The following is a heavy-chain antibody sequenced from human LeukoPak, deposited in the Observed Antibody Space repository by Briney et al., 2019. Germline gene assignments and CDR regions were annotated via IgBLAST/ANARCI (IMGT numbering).Heavy chain of an antibody. CDR3: ARHAATSYYYDSSGPIEADY. J-gene: IGHJ4*02. V-gene: IGHV4-4*09. CDR1: GGSISSYY. D-gene: IGHD3-22*01. Sequence: SETLSLTCTVSGGSISSYYWSWIRQPPGKGLEWIGYIYTSGSTNYNPSLKSRVTISVDMSKNQFSLKLSSVTAADTAVYYCARHAATSYYYDSSGPIEADYWGQGTLVTVSS. CDR2: IYTSGST.